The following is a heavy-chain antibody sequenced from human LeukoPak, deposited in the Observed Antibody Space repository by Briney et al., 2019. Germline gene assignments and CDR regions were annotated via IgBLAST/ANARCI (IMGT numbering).Heavy chain of an antibody. V-gene: IGHV3-30*04. J-gene: IGHJ6*03. Sequence: PGGSLRLSCAASGFTFSSYAMHWVRQASGKGLEWVAVISYDGSNKYYADSVKGRFTISRDNAKNSLYLQMNSLRAEDTAVYYCTSYYYDDNYFYYVDVWGTGTTVTVSS. CDR1: GFTFSSYA. CDR2: ISYDGSNK. CDR3: TSYYYDDNYFYYVDV. D-gene: IGHD3-22*01.